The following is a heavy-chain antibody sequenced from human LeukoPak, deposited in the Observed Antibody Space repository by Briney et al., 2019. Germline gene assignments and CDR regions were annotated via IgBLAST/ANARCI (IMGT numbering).Heavy chain of an antibody. Sequence: SETLSLTCTVSGGSISSYYWSWIRQPPGKGLEWIGYIYYSGSTNYNPSLKSRVTISVGTSKNQFSLKLSSATAADTAVYYCAGIQLERRWFDPWGQGTLVTVSS. CDR3: AGIQLERRWFDP. CDR2: IYYSGST. J-gene: IGHJ5*02. D-gene: IGHD1-1*01. CDR1: GGSISSYY. V-gene: IGHV4-59*01.